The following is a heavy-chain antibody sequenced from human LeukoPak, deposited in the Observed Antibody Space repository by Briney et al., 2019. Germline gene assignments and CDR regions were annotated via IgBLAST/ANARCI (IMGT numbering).Heavy chain of an antibody. CDR2: IYYSGST. Sequence: PSETLSLTCTVSGGSISSYYWSWIRQPPGKGLEWIGYIYYSGSTNYNPSLKSRVTISVDTSKNQFSLKLSSVTAADTAVYYCARVSYGSGSYVDYWGQGTLVTVPS. D-gene: IGHD3-10*01. V-gene: IGHV4-59*01. CDR1: GGSISSYY. CDR3: ARVSYGSGSYVDY. J-gene: IGHJ4*02.